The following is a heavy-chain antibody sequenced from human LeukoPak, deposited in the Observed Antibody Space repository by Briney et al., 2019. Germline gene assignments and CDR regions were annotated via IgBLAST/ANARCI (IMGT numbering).Heavy chain of an antibody. CDR2: INAYNGDT. Sequence: ASVKVSCKASGYTFTNYGVSWVPQAPGQGLEWMGWINAYNGDTHYAQNLQGRLTMTTDTSTSMAFMELRSLRPDDTAVYFCARWGLVAPGTYYYYYMDVWGRGTTVTVSS. J-gene: IGHJ6*03. CDR1: GYTFTNYG. CDR3: ARWGLVAPGTYYYYYMDV. V-gene: IGHV1-18*01. D-gene: IGHD2-2*01.